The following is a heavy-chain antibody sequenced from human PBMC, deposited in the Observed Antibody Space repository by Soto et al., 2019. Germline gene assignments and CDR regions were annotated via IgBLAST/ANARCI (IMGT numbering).Heavy chain of an antibody. CDR1: GYTFTSYG. CDR2: ISAYNGNT. J-gene: IGHJ4*02. CDR3: ARYREYSSPRNYIDS. V-gene: IGHV1-18*01. Sequence: GASVKVSCKASGYTFTSYGISWVRQAPGQGLEWMGWISAYNGNTNYAQKLQGRVTMTTDTSTSTAYMELRSLRSDDTAVYYCARYREYSSPRNYIDSWGEGTLVTVSS. D-gene: IGHD6-6*01.